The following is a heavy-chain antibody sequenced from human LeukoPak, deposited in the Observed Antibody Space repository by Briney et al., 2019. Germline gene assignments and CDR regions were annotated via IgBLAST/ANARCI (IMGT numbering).Heavy chain of an antibody. D-gene: IGHD3-10*01. Sequence: GESLKISCKGSGYSLNTFWIGWVRQTPETGLEWMGNIYPRDSETKYKPSFQGQVTISVDKSIRTAYLRLSSLKASDTAIYYCARLIYYGSGKTYFFDSWGQGTLVTVSS. J-gene: IGHJ4*02. V-gene: IGHV5-51*01. CDR1: GYSLNTFW. CDR2: IYPRDSET. CDR3: ARLIYYGSGKTYFFDS.